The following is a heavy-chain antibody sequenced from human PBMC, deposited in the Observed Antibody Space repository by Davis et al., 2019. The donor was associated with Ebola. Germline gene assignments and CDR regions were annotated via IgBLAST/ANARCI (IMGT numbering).Heavy chain of an antibody. CDR1: GYTFTSYG. CDR2: ISAYNGNT. J-gene: IGHJ4*02. Sequence: ASVKVSCKASGYTFTSYGISWVRQAPGQGLEWMGWISAYNGNTNYAQKLQGRVTMTTDTSTSTAYMELRSLRSGDTAVYYCARDMSILWFGELWGWGQGTLVTVSS. CDR3: ARDMSILWFGELWG. V-gene: IGHV1-18*01. D-gene: IGHD3-10*01.